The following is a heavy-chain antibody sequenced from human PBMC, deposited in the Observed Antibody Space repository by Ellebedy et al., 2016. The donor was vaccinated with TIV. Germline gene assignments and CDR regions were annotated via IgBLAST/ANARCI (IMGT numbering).Heavy chain of an antibody. CDR3: ASSLIPNSDKYYYGSGIYGMDV. D-gene: IGHD3-10*01. J-gene: IGHJ6*02. Sequence: AASVKVSCKASGYTFTSYYIHWVRQAPGQGLEWMGIINPSGGSTSYAQKLQGRVTITRDTSISTAYMELSRLRSDDTAVYYCASSLIPNSDKYYYGSGIYGMDVWGQGTTVTVSS. CDR2: INPSGGST. CDR1: GYTFTSYY. V-gene: IGHV1-46*04.